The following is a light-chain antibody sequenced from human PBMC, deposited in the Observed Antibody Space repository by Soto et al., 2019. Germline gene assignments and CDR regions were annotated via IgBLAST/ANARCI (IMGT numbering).Light chain of an antibody. CDR3: QQTYTDRQT. CDR2: AAS. CDR1: QSVKNY. V-gene: IGKV1-39*01. J-gene: IGKJ2*01. Sequence: DIQLTPSPSSLSASVGDTVTITCRAGQSVKNYLNWYQLKPGKVPKLLIYAASALQSGVPARFVGGTSGTDFTLTIITLQPEDFATYFCQQTYTDRQTFGQGTKLEI.